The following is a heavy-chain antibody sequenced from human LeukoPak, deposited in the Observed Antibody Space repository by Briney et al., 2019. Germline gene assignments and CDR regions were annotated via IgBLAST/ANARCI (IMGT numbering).Heavy chain of an antibody. J-gene: IGHJ4*02. CDR3: ARGGTVAGTGPVSY. CDR2: INAYNGNT. Sequence: GASVKVSCKASGYTFSNYGITWVRQAPGQGLEWMGWINAYNGNTHYAQKLQGRVTMTTETFTSTAYMELRSLRSDDTAVYYCARGGTVAGTGPVSYWGQGTLVTVSS. V-gene: IGHV1-18*01. CDR1: GYTFSNYG. D-gene: IGHD6-19*01.